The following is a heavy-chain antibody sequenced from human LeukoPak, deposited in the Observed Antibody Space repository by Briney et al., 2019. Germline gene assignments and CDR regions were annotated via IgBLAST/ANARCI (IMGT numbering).Heavy chain of an antibody. D-gene: IGHD3-22*01. CDR2: IKQDGSEK. Sequence: PGGSLRLSCAASGFTFSSYWMSWVRQAPGKGLEWEANIKQDGSEKYYVDSVKGRFTISRDNAKNSLYLQMNSLRAEDTAVYYCARSEGVYGSSGYSPFDYWGQGTLVTVSS. V-gene: IGHV3-7*01. CDR1: GFTFSSYW. J-gene: IGHJ4*02. CDR3: ARSEGVYGSSGYSPFDY.